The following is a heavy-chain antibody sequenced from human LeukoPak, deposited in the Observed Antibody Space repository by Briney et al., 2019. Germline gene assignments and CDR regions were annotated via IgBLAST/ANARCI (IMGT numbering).Heavy chain of an antibody. Sequence: GGSLRLSCAASGLTFSSYEMNWVRQAPGKGLEWLSCISGSGSTIYYADSVRGRFTISRDNGEKSLYLRLNSLRAEDTAVYYCARGFRDTAMFLDDWGQGTLVTVSS. J-gene: IGHJ4*02. CDR1: GLTFSSYE. CDR3: ARGFRDTAMFLDD. CDR2: ISGSGSTI. D-gene: IGHD5-18*01. V-gene: IGHV3-48*03.